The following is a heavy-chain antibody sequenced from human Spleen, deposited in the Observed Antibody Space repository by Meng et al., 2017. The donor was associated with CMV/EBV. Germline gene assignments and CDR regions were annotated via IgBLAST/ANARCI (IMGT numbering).Heavy chain of an antibody. V-gene: IGHV3-23*01. CDR2: VRGNGDIT. CDR3: AKPAYGSGNYYDS. J-gene: IGHJ5*01. Sequence: CATAGFTFSSYDMTWVRQAPGKGPEWVSAVRGNGDITYYSDSVKGRFTVSRDNSRNILYLDMNDLRPEDSALYYCAKPAYGSGNYYDSWGQGTLVTVSS. D-gene: IGHD3-10*01. CDR1: GFTFSSYD.